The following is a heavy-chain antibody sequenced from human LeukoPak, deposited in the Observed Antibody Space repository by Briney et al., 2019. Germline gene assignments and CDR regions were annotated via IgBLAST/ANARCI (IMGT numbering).Heavy chain of an antibody. Sequence: ASVKVSCKASGYTFTSYYMHWVRQAPGQGVEWMGIINPSGGSTSYAQKFQGRVTITRDTSTRTVYMEMSRLRYEDTAVYYCARAGGDYGDYNFDYWGQGTLVTVSS. CDR1: GYTFTSYY. V-gene: IGHV1-46*01. J-gene: IGHJ4*02. D-gene: IGHD4-17*01. CDR3: ARAGGDYGDYNFDY. CDR2: INPSGGST.